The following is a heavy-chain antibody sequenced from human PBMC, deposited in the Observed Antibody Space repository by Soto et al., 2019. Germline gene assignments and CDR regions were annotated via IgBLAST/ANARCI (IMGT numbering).Heavy chain of an antibody. CDR1: GFTFSSYA. D-gene: IGHD3-10*01. CDR3: AKGKGWSYYGSGSYY. CDR2: ISGSGGST. V-gene: IGHV3-23*01. J-gene: IGHJ4*02. Sequence: EVQLLESGGGLVQPGGSLRLSCAASGFTFSSYAMSWVRQAPGKGLEWVSAISGSGGSTYYADSVKGRFTISRDNSKNTRYLQMNSLRAEDTAVYYCAKGKGWSYYGSGSYYWGQGTLVTVSS.